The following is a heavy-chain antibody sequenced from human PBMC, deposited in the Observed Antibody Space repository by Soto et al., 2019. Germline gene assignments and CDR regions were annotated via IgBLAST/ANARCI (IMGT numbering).Heavy chain of an antibody. Sequence: APLKVSCKASGYTFTIYGISWVRQAPGQGLEWMGWISAYNGNTNYAQKLQGRVTMTTDTSTSTAYMELRSLRSDDTAVYYCTAPNWSYGMDFWGQGTTVTVSS. J-gene: IGHJ6*02. V-gene: IGHV1-18*01. CDR2: ISAYNGNT. CDR1: GYTFTIYG. CDR3: TAPNWSYGMDF. D-gene: IGHD1-20*01.